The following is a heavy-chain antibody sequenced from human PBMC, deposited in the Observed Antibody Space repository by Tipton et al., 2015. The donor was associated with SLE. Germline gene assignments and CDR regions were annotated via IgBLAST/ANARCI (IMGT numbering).Heavy chain of an antibody. CDR1: GYTFTSYD. Sequence: QSGAEVKKPGASVKVPCKASGYTFTSYDINWVRQATGQGLEWMGWMNPNSGNTGYAQKFQGRVTMTRNTSVSTAYLELGSLRSEDTAVDYCGRGPVKDYYMDVGGKGTTVTVSS. CDR2: MNPNSGNT. V-gene: IGHV1-8*02. CDR3: GRGPVKDYYMDV. J-gene: IGHJ6*03.